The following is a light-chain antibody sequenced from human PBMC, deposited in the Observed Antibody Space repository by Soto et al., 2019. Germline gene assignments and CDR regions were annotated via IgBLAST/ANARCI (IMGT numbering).Light chain of an antibody. CDR1: SSDVGGYNN. CDR2: EVS. V-gene: IGLV2-14*01. Sequence: QSALTQPASVSGSPGQSITISCTGTSSDVGGYNNVSWYQQHPGKAPKLMIYEVSNRPSGVSNRFSGSKSGNTASLTISGVQAEDEADYYCSSFTSINTRVFGGGTKVTVL. CDR3: SSFTSINTRV. J-gene: IGLJ3*02.